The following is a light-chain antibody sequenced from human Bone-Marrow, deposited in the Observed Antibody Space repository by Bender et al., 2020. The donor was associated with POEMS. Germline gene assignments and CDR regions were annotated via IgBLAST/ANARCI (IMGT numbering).Light chain of an antibody. CDR2: AVS. V-gene: IGLV2-14*01. CDR3: SSYTSISTLV. Sequence: QSALTQPASVSGSPGQSITISCTRTSSDVGGYNFVSWYQQHPGKDPKLIIYAVSNRPSGVFYRFSGSKSGNTASLTISVLQAEDEADYYCSSYTSISTLVFGTGSKVSVL. CDR1: SSDVGGYNF. J-gene: IGLJ1*01.